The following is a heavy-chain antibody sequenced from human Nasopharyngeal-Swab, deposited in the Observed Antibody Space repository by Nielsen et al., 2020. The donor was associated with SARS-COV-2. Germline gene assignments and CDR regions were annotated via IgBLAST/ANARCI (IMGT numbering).Heavy chain of an antibody. CDR2: IKQGGSER. CDR3: AREAREGGGFDI. J-gene: IGHJ3*02. Sequence: VRQAPGKGLEWVANIKQGGSERNYVDSVKGRFTISRDNAKNSLHLQMNSLRAEDTAVYYCAREAREGGGFDIWGQGTMVTVSS. D-gene: IGHD3-16*01. V-gene: IGHV3-7*01.